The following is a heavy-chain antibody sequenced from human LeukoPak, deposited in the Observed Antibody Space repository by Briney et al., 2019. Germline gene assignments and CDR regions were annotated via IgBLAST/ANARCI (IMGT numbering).Heavy chain of an antibody. CDR1: GFTFSRFW. CDR2: IKQGGSEI. Sequence: GGSLRLSCSASGFTFSRFWMSWVRQAPGKGLEYVAIIKQGGSEIYHMDSVKGRFTISRDDATNSLYLQMNSLRVEDTALYYCARDRESESDSEGDYWGQGTLVTVSS. V-gene: IGHV3-7*01. J-gene: IGHJ4*02. D-gene: IGHD4-11*01. CDR3: ARDRESESDSEGDY.